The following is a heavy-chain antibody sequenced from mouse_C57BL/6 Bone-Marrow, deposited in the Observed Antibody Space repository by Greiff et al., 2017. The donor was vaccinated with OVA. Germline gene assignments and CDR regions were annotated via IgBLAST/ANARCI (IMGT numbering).Heavy chain of an antibody. D-gene: IGHD2-3*01. V-gene: IGHV14-4*01. Sequence: EVQLQESGAELVRPGASVKLSCTASGFNIKDDYMHWVKQRPEQGLEWIGWIDPENGDTEYASKFQGKATIKADTSSNTAYLQLSSLTSEDTAVYYCTTRDDGYYRFAYWGQGTLVTVSA. CDR3: TTRDDGYYRFAY. CDR1: GFNIKDDY. J-gene: IGHJ3*01. CDR2: IDPENGDT.